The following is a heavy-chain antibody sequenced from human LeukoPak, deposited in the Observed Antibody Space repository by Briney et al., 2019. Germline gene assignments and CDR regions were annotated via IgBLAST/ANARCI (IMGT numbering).Heavy chain of an antibody. J-gene: IGHJ6*02. CDR3: ARDVLRFLVWLPWRPYYYGMDV. Sequence: ASVKVSCKASGYTFTSYYMHWVRQAPGQGLEWMGIINPSGGSTSYAQKFQGRVTMTRDTSTSTVYMELSSLRSEDTAVYYCARDVLRFLVWLPWRPYYYGMDVWGQGTTVTVSS. CDR1: GYTFTSYY. CDR2: INPSGGST. D-gene: IGHD3-3*01. V-gene: IGHV1-46*01.